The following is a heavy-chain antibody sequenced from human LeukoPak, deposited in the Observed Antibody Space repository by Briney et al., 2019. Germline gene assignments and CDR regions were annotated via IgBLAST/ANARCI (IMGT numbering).Heavy chain of an antibody. Sequence: GGSLRLSCAASGFTFSSYAMSWVRQAPGKGLEWVSGIGDSGVRTYYADSVKGRFTISRDNSKNTLYLQMNSLRAEDTAVYYCAKKGIPVAGNTWFDPWGQGTLVTVSS. D-gene: IGHD6-19*01. CDR3: AKKGIPVAGNTWFDP. V-gene: IGHV3-23*01. CDR1: GFTFSSYA. CDR2: IGDSGVRT. J-gene: IGHJ5*02.